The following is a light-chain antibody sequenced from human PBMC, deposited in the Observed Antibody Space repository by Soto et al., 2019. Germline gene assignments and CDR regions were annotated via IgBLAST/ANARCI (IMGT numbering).Light chain of an antibody. CDR1: QSVSSSY. Sequence: EIVLTQSPGTLSLSPGERATLSCRASQSVSSSYLAWYQQKPGQAPRLLIYGASSRATGIPDRFSGSGSGTDFTLTTSRLEPEDFAVYYCQQYGSSPQTFGQGTRLEMK. CDR2: GAS. CDR3: QQYGSSPQT. V-gene: IGKV3-20*01. J-gene: IGKJ5*01.